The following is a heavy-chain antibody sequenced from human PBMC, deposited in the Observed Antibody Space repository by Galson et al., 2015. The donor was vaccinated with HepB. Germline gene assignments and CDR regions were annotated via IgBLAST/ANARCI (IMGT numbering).Heavy chain of an antibody. CDR1: GYTFTSYA. CDR3: AKGSGEEFLGWLGLEQTYDYYYSGLDV. V-gene: IGHV1-3*01. J-gene: IGHJ6*02. D-gene: IGHD3-3*01. Sequence: SVKVSCKASGYTFTSYAMHWVRQAPGQRLEWMGWINAGNGNTKYSQKFQGRVTITRDTSASTAYMELSSLRAEDTAVYYCAKGSGEEFLGWLGLEQTYDYYYSGLDVWGQGTAVTVSS. CDR2: INAGNGNT.